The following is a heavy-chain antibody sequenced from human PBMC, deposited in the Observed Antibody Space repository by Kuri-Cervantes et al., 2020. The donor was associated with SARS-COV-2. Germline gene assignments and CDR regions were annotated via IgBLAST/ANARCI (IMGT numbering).Heavy chain of an antibody. D-gene: IGHD6-19*01. CDR1: GFTFSSYS. J-gene: IGHJ6*02. CDR2: ISSSSSYI. Sequence: GESLKISCAASGFTFSSYSMNWVRQAPGKGLEWVSSISSSSSYIYYADSVKGRFTISRDNAKNSLYLQMNSLRAEDTAVYYCASLVGWVAGRGHLYYYGMDVWGQGTTVTVSS. V-gene: IGHV3-21*01. CDR3: ASLVGWVAGRGHLYYYGMDV.